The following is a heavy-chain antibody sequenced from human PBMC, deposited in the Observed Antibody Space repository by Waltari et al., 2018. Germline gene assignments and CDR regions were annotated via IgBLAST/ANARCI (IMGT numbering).Heavy chain of an antibody. CDR2: IYNSGST. Sequence: QVQLQESGPGLVKPSETLSLPFAFPGYSISSGYYLGWLRPPPGKGLEWIGRIYNSGSTYYNPSLKSRVTISVDTSKNQFSLKLSSVTAADTAVYYCAGSMNWNYVHCFDYWGQGTLVTVSS. J-gene: IGHJ4*02. CDR3: AGSMNWNYVHCFDY. V-gene: IGHV4-38-2*01. CDR1: GYSISSGYY. D-gene: IGHD1-7*01.